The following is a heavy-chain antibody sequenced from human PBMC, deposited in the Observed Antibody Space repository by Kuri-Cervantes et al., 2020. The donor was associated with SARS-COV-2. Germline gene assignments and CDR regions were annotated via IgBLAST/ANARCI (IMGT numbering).Heavy chain of an antibody. Sequence: GESLKISCAASGFTFSSYGMHWVRQAPGKGLEWVAVISYDGSNKYYADSVKGRFTISRDNSKNTLYLQMNSLRAEDTAVYYCAKLRGFDGDYFDYWGQGTLVTVSS. CDR3: AKLRGFDGDYFDY. V-gene: IGHV3-30*18. J-gene: IGHJ4*02. CDR1: GFTFSSYG. D-gene: IGHD3-9*01. CDR2: ISYDGSNK.